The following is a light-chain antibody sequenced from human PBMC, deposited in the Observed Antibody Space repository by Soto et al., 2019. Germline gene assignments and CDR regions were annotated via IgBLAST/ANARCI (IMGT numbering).Light chain of an antibody. Sequence: EIAMTQSPATLSVSPGERATLSCRASQSVRDSYLAWYQQKPGQAPSLLIYDTSTRATGIPDRFIGSGSGTDSALTISRVEPEDFAMYFCQQYGSSPGTFGQGTKGDIK. CDR1: QSVRDSY. CDR3: QQYGSSPGT. V-gene: IGKV3-20*01. J-gene: IGKJ1*01. CDR2: DTS.